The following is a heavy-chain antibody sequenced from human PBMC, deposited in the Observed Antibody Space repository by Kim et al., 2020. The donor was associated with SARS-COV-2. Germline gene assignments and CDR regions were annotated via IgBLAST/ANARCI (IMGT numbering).Heavy chain of an antibody. J-gene: IGHJ4*02. Sequence: SVKGRFTISRDNSKNTLYLQMSSLRAENTAVYYCARGLGMHTGNYGDYDYWGQETLVTDSS. D-gene: IGHD4-17*01. CDR3: ARGLGMHTGNYGDYDY. V-gene: IGHV3-66*01.